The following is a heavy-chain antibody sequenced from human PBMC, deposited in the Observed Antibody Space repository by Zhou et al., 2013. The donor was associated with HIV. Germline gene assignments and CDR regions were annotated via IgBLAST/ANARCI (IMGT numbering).Heavy chain of an antibody. CDR3: ARGRIAAAGTDYYYYYMDV. J-gene: IGHJ6*03. CDR2: IIPILGIA. CDR1: GGTFSSYA. V-gene: IGHV1-69*04. D-gene: IGHD6-13*01. Sequence: QVQLVQSGAEVKKPGSSVKVSCKASGGTFSSYAISWVRQAPGQGLEWMGRIIPILGIANYAQKFQGRVTITTDESTSTAYMELSSLRSEDTAVYYCARGRIAAAGTDYYYYYMDVWGKGTTVTVSS.